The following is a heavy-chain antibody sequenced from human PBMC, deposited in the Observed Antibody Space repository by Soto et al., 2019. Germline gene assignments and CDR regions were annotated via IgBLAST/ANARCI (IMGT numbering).Heavy chain of an antibody. CDR2: ISGRNTYT. D-gene: IGHD2-2*01. J-gene: IGHJ6*02. Sequence: QVQLVESGGGLVKPGGPLRLSCAASGFTFSDYYMSWIRQAPGKGLEWVSYISGRNTYTNYADSVKGRFTVSRDNAKNSLFLEMHSLRVEDTAVYYCARDGGEIIPAAIGGGYGMDVWGQGTTVIVSS. CDR1: GFTFSDYY. CDR3: ARDGGEIIPAAIGGGYGMDV. V-gene: IGHV3-11*06.